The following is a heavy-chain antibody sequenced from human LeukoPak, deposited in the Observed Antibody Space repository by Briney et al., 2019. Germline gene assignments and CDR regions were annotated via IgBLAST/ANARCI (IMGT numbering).Heavy chain of an antibody. V-gene: IGHV3-66*01. CDR2: IYSGGST. CDR3: ARAPRYCSGGSCYSY. CDR1: GFTFSSYA. Sequence: PGGSLRLSCAASGFTFSSYAMSWVRQAPGKGLEWVSVIYSGGSTYYADSVKGRFTISRDNSKNTLYLQMNSLRAEDTAVYYCARAPRYCSGGSCYSYWGQGTLVTVSS. D-gene: IGHD2-15*01. J-gene: IGHJ4*02.